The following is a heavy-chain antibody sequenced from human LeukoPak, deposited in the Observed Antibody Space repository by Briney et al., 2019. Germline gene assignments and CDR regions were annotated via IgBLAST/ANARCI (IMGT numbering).Heavy chain of an antibody. D-gene: IGHD4-17*01. Sequence: ASVKVSCKASGYTFTSYDINWVRQATRQGLEWMGWMNPNSGNTGYAQKFQGRVTMTRDTSISTAYMELSRLRSDDTAVYYCARDPTGVTTHWFDPWGQGTLVTVSS. V-gene: IGHV1-8*01. CDR1: GYTFTSYD. CDR2: MNPNSGNT. J-gene: IGHJ5*02. CDR3: ARDPTGVTTHWFDP.